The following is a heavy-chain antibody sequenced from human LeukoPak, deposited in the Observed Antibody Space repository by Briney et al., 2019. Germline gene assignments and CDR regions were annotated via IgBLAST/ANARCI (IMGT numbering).Heavy chain of an antibody. J-gene: IGHJ4*02. CDR1: GFTFRSYA. D-gene: IGHD6-19*01. CDR3: VKGSLYSSGCYDY. Sequence: GGSLRLSRAASGFTFRSYAMNWVRQVPGKGLEWVSGISGSGTGTYYADSVKGRFTISRDNSKNTLFLQMNSLRAEDTAVYYCVKGSLYSSGCYDYWGQGTLVSVSA. V-gene: IGHV3-23*01. CDR2: ISGSGTGT.